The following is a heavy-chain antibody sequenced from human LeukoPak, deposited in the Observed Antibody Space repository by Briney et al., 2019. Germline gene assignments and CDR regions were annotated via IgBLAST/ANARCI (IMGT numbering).Heavy chain of an antibody. CDR2: IYHSGTT. CDR3: ARDRDSSTLLDY. D-gene: IGHD6-13*01. J-gene: IGHJ4*02. Sequence: SETLSLTCTVSGASVRSGGYYWSWIRQPPGKGLEWIGYIYHSGTTYYNPSLESRVTISVDWSGNQFSLRLSSVTAADTAVYYCARDRDSSTLLDYWGQGTLVTVSS. CDR1: GASVRSGGYY. V-gene: IGHV4-30-2*01.